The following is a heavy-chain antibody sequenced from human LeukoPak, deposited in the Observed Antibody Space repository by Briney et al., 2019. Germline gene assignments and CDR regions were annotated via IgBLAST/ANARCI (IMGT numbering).Heavy chain of an antibody. J-gene: IGHJ4*02. V-gene: IGHV3-53*05. CDR1: GFTVSSNS. Sequence: GGSLRLSCTVSGFTVSSNSMSWVRQAPGKGLEWVSFIYSGGNTHYSDSVKGRFTISRDNSQNTLYLQMNSLRPEDTAVYYCAKGGASVTRYVDYWGQGTLVTVSS. CDR2: IYSGGNT. D-gene: IGHD4-17*01. CDR3: AKGGASVTRYVDY.